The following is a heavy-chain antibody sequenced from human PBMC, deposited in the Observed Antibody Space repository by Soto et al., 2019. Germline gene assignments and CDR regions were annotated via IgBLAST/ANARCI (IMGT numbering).Heavy chain of an antibody. CDR1: GYSFISYG. Sequence: ASVKVSCKASGYSFISYGITWVRQAPGQGLEWMGWISAYNGNTKYAQNLQGRLTMTTDTSTNTAYMQLRSLRSDDTAVYYCASVGGPSIYGLDLDYWGQGTLVTVLL. CDR2: ISAYNGNT. J-gene: IGHJ4*02. V-gene: IGHV1-18*01. CDR3: ASVGGPSIYGLDLDY. D-gene: IGHD3-9*01.